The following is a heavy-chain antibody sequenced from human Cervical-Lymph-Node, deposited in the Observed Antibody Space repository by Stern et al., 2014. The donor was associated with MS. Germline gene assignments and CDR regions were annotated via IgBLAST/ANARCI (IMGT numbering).Heavy chain of an antibody. CDR1: GDSISNDNW. Sequence: QVQLQESGPGLVRPSGTLSLTCAVSGDSISNDNWWSWVRQPPGKGLEWIGEVYHTGSANYDPSLKSRFTISVDKSKNQFSLRLTSMTAADTAVYYCARDQGFQLMNSWGQGTLVIVSS. CDR3: ARDQGFQLMNS. V-gene: IGHV4-4*02. D-gene: IGHD2-2*01. J-gene: IGHJ4*02. CDR2: VYHTGSA.